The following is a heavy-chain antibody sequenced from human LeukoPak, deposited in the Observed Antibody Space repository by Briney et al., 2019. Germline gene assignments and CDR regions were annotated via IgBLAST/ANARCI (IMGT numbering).Heavy chain of an antibody. CDR1: GFIFRNYW. J-gene: IGHJ4*02. CDR3: LSGPGH. CDR2: INEDGSEK. Sequence: GGSLRLSCEAAGFIFRNYWMGWVRQAPGKGLEWVANINEDGSEKYYVDSVRGRFTISGDNAKNSLYLQMNILRPEDTAVFYCLSGPGHCGQGTLVTVSS. V-gene: IGHV3-7*01.